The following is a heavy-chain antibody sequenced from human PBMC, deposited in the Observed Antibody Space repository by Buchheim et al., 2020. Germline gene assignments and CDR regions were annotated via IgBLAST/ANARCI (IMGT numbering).Heavy chain of an antibody. Sequence: QLQLQESGPGLVKPSETLSLTCTVSGGSISSSSYYWGWIRQPPGKGLEWIGSIYYSGSTYYNPSLKSRVTISVDTSKNQFSLKLSSVTAADTAVYYCARDVLEWSYTRPLDYWGQGTL. CDR1: GGSISSSSYY. D-gene: IGHD3-3*01. J-gene: IGHJ4*02. CDR2: IYYSGST. CDR3: ARDVLEWSYTRPLDY. V-gene: IGHV4-39*07.